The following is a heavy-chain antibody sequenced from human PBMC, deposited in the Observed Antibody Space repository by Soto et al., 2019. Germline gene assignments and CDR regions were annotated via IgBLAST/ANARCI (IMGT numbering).Heavy chain of an antibody. CDR1: GGSISSADYY. Sequence: SETLSLTCTVSGGSISSADYYWSWIRQPPGKGLEWIGYIYYSGSTKYNPSLKSRVNISVDMSKNQFSLKLSSVTAADTAVYYCARSYYYNSNVWMLFDIWGQGTMVTVSS. D-gene: IGHD3-22*01. J-gene: IGHJ3*02. V-gene: IGHV4-30-4*01. CDR2: IYYSGST. CDR3: ARSYYYNSNVWMLFDI.